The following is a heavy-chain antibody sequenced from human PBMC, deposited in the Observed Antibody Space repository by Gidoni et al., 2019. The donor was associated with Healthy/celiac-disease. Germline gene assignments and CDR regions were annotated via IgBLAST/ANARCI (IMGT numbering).Heavy chain of an antibody. CDR1: GSTFTSYD. J-gene: IGHJ6*02. D-gene: IGHD6-13*01. CDR2: MNPKSGNT. Sequence: QVQLVQSGAEVKQPGASVKVSCKASGSTFTSYDIHWVRQATGQGLEWMGWMNPKSGNTGYAQKFQGRVTMTRNTSISTAYMELSSLRSEDTAVYYCARGSHTLAASWYPHYYYYGMDVWGQGTTVTVSS. CDR3: ARGSHTLAASWYPHYYYYGMDV. V-gene: IGHV1-8*01.